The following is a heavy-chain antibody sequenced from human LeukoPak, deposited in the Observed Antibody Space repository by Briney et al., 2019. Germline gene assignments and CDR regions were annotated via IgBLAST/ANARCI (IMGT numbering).Heavy chain of an antibody. CDR2: INGGGTSI. V-gene: IGHV3-74*01. CDR1: GLTFSSDW. Sequence: GWSLRLYRAASGLTFSSDWMHWVRQVPGQGLVWVSRINGGGTSISYADSVKGRFTISRDNAKNILYLQMNSLRDEDSAVYHCLRSRGNSYGYWDSWGQGTLVTVSS. CDR3: LRSRGNSYGYWDS. J-gene: IGHJ4*02. D-gene: IGHD5-18*01.